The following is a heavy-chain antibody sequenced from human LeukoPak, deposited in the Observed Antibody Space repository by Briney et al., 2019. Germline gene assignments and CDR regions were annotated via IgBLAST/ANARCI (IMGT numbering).Heavy chain of an antibody. CDR3: ARGRYGNYYYYYMDV. Sequence: SETLSLTCTVSGYSISSSSYYWGWIRQPPGKGLEWIGSIYYSGSTYYNPSLKSRVTISVDTSKNQFSLKLSSATAADTAVYYCARGRYGNYYYYYMDVWGTGTTVTISS. V-gene: IGHV4-39*07. CDR1: GYSISSSSYY. J-gene: IGHJ6*03. D-gene: IGHD1-1*01. CDR2: IYYSGST.